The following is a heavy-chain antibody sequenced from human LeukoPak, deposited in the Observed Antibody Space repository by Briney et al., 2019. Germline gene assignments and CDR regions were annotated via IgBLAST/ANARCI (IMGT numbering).Heavy chain of an antibody. CDR2: IKEDGTKK. V-gene: IGHV3-7*03. J-gene: IGHJ4*02. Sequence: GGSLRLSCAASGFTFNTFWMSWVRQTPGKGLEWVANIKEDGTKKYYVDSVKGRFTISRDNAKNSLYLQMNSLRAEDTAVYYCARIGFAPYFDYWGQGTLVTVSS. CDR1: GFTFNTFW. CDR3: ARIGFAPYFDY.